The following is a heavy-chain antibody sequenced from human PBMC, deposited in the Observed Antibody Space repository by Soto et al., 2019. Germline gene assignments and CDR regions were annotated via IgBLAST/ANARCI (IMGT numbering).Heavy chain of an antibody. V-gene: IGHV3-66*01. CDR3: IHGSGSYYQSYYYMDV. J-gene: IGHJ6*03. CDR2: IYSGGST. D-gene: IGHD3-10*01. Sequence: EVQLVESGGGLVQPGGSLRLSCAASGFTVSSNYMSWVRQAPGKGLEWVSVIYSGGSTYYADSVKGRFTISRDNSKNTLYLQMNSLRAEDTAVYYCIHGSGSYYQSYYYMDVWGKGTTVTVSS. CDR1: GFTVSSNY.